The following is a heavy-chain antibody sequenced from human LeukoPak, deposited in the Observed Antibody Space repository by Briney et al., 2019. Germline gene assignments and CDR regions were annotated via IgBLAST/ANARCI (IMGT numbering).Heavy chain of an antibody. D-gene: IGHD3-10*01. V-gene: IGHV3-23*01. CDR1: GFTFSSYA. CDR3: AKHTATYGSGSRQAFDI. J-gene: IGHJ3*02. Sequence: GGSLRLSCAASGFTFSSYAMSRVRQAPGKGLEWVSAISGSGGSTYYADSVKGRFTISRDNSKNTLYLQMNSLRAEDTAVYYCAKHTATYGSGSRQAFDIWGQGTMVTVSS. CDR2: ISGSGGST.